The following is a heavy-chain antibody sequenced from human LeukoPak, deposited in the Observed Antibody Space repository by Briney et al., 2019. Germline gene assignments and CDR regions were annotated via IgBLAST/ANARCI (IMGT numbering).Heavy chain of an antibody. CDR2: IYPGDSDT. J-gene: IGHJ5*02. D-gene: IGHD2-2*03. V-gene: IGHV5-51*01. CDR1: GYSFTSYW. Sequence: GESLKISCKGSGYSFTSYWIGWVRQMPGKGLEWMGIIYPGDSDTRYSPSFQGRVTIPADKSISTAYLQWSSLKASDTAMYYCARHGGYCSSTSCYASWFDPWGQGTLVTVSS. CDR3: ARHGGYCSSTSCYASWFDP.